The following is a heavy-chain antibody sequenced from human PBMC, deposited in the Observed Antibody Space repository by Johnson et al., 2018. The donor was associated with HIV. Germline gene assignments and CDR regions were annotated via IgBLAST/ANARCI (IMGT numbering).Heavy chain of an antibody. CDR3: ARDAFKDTAMAYAFDI. D-gene: IGHD5-18*01. CDR1: GFTVSSNY. CDR2: IYRGGST. J-gene: IGHJ3*02. Sequence: VQLVESGGGLVQPGGSLRLSCAASGFTVSSNYMSWVRQAPGKGLEWVSVIYRGGSTYYADSVKGRFTISRDNAKNSLYLQMNSLRAEDTAVYYCARDAFKDTAMAYAFDIWGQGTMVTVSS. V-gene: IGHV3-66*01.